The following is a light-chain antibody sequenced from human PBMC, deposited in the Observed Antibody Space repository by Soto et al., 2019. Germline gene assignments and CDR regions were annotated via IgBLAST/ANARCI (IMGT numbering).Light chain of an antibody. CDR3: QTWGTGIQV. J-gene: IGLJ1*01. CDR1: SGHSSYA. V-gene: IGLV4-69*01. CDR2: LNSDGSH. Sequence: QLVLTQSPSASASLGASVKLTCTLSSGHSSYAIAWHQQQPEKGPRYLMKLNSDGSHSKGDGIPDRFSGSSSGAERSLTISGLQSEDEADYYCQTWGTGIQVFGTGTKVTVL.